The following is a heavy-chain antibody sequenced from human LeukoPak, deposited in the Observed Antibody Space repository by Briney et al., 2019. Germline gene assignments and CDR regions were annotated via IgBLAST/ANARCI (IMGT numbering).Heavy chain of an antibody. CDR2: IYTSGST. Sequence: SETLSLTCTVSGGSISSGSYYWSWIRQPAGKGLEWIGRIYTSGSTNYNPSLKSRVTISVDTSKNQFSLKLSSVTAADTAVYYCAYGYNYGYDYWGQGTLVTVSS. J-gene: IGHJ4*02. D-gene: IGHD5-18*01. CDR3: AYGYNYGYDY. V-gene: IGHV4-61*02. CDR1: GGSISSGSYY.